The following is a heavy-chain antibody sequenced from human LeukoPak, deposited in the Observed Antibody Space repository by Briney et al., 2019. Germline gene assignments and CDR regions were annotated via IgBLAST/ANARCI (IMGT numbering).Heavy chain of an antibody. Sequence: GGSLRLSCATSGFSLSRNGMHWVRQAPGKGLEWVAVISYDGSNKYYADSVKGRFTISRDNSKNTLYLQMNSLRAEDTAVYYCAREHYYDSSGYYYKGYYFDYWGQGTLVTVSS. CDR2: ISYDGSNK. CDR1: GFSLSRNG. CDR3: AREHYYDSSGYYYKGYYFDY. J-gene: IGHJ4*02. D-gene: IGHD3-22*01. V-gene: IGHV3-30*03.